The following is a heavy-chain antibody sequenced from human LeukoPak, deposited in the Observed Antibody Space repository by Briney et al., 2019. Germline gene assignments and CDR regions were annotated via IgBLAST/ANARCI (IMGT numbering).Heavy chain of an antibody. D-gene: IGHD1-26*01. CDR2: ISYDGYSE. Sequence: GGSLRLSCAASGFTFRSYAMHWVRQAPGKGLEWVAVISYDGYSEYYADSVKGRFTISRDTSKNTLYLQMDSLRAEDTAVYYCPMSSNPSGNYSYYAMDVWGQGTTVTVSS. CDR3: PMSSNPSGNYSYYAMDV. V-gene: IGHV3-30-3*01. CDR1: GFTFRSYA. J-gene: IGHJ6*02.